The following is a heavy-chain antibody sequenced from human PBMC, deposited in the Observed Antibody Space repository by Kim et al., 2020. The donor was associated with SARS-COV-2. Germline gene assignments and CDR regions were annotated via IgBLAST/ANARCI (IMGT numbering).Heavy chain of an antibody. CDR1: GFTFNSYA. CDR3: AGKKGGQTSFDN. Sequence: GGSLRLSCAASGFTFNSYAMHWVRQTPGKGLEWVAGIACDGRGIDYADSVKGRFTISRDNSKNSLYLQMNSLTTEDTALYYCAGKKGGQTSFDNWSQGTL. CDR2: IACDGRGI. V-gene: IGHV3-9*01. D-gene: IGHD3-16*01. J-gene: IGHJ4*02.